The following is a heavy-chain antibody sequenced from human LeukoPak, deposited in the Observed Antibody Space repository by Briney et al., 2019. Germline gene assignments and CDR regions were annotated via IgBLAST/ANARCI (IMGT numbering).Heavy chain of an antibody. J-gene: IGHJ3*02. CDR3: AADRSGSYSSRDAFDI. Sequence: SVKVSCKASGFTFTSSAMQWVRQARGQRLEWIGWIVVGSGNTNYAQKFQERVTITRDMSTSTAYMELSSLRSEDTAVYYCAADRSGSYSSRDAFDIWGQGTMVTVSS. CDR1: GFTFTSSA. D-gene: IGHD1-26*01. CDR2: IVVGSGNT. V-gene: IGHV1-58*02.